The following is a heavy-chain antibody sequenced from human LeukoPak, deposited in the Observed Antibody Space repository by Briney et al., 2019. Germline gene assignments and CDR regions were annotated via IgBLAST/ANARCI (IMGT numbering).Heavy chain of an antibody. CDR2: ISGDGGST. V-gene: IGHV3-43*02. CDR1: GFIFGNYA. D-gene: IGHD6-19*01. J-gene: IGHJ4*02. Sequence: GGSLRLSCAAPGFIFGNYAIHWVRQAPGKALEWVSLISGDGGSTFYADSVRGRFTISRDNTRKSLSLQMSSLRSEDTALYYCARESETSGWYDYWGQGTLVTVSS. CDR3: ARESETSGWYDY.